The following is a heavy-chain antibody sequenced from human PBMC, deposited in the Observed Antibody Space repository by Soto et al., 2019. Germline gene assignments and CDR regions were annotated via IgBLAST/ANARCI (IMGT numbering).Heavy chain of an antibody. V-gene: IGHV4-4*02. J-gene: IGHJ6*02. CDR2: IYHSGST. Sequence: SETLSLTGAVSVGSSSSSNWWSCVRQPPGKGLAWIGEIYHSGSTNYNPSLKSRVTISVDKSKNQFSLKLSSVTAADTAVYYCARDPFVVVPAASYYYYYGMDVWGQGTTVTVSS. CDR1: VGSSSSSNW. D-gene: IGHD2-2*01. CDR3: ARDPFVVVPAASYYYYYGMDV.